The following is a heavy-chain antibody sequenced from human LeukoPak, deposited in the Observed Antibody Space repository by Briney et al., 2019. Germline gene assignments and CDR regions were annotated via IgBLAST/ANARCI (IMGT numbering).Heavy chain of an antibody. CDR2: IYYSGST. D-gene: IGHD5-24*01. CDR3: ARHVPEMATISYFDY. CDR1: GFTFSSYSMN. Sequence: PGGSLRLSCAAFGFTFSSYSMNWVRQAPGKGLEWIGSIYYSGSTYYNPSLKSRVTISVDTSKNQFSLKLSSVTAADTAVYYCARHVPEMATISYFDYWGQGTLVTVSS. V-gene: IGHV4-39*01. J-gene: IGHJ4*02.